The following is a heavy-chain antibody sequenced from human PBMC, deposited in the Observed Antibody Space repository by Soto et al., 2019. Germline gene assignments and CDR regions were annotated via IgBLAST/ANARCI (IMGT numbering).Heavy chain of an antibody. Sequence: GGSLRLSCAASGFTFSNYWMHWVRQAPGKGLVWVSHINGDGSSTSYADSVTGRLTISRDNAKNTVYLQMNSLRDEDTAVYYCARDSPYSGSLLEYWGQGTLVTVSS. V-gene: IGHV3-74*01. J-gene: IGHJ4*02. CDR3: ARDSPYSGSLLEY. CDR2: INGDGSST. D-gene: IGHD1-26*01. CDR1: GFTFSNYW.